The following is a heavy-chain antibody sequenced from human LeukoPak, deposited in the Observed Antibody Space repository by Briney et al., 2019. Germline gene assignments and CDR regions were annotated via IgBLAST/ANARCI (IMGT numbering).Heavy chain of an antibody. J-gene: IGHJ2*01. D-gene: IGHD3-16*01. CDR3: ARAIWGSRYFDL. Sequence: GGSLRLSCAASGFTFSSYYMHWVRQTPGQGLVWVSCIQDDGSSTNHADSVKGRFTISRDNAKNTLYLQMNSLRAEDTAVYYCARAIWGSRYFDLWGRGTLVTVSS. CDR2: IQDDGSST. CDR1: GFTFSSYY. V-gene: IGHV3-74*01.